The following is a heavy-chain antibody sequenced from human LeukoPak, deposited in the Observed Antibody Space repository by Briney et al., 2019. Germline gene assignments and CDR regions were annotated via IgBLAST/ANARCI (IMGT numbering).Heavy chain of an antibody. CDR2: INHSGST. V-gene: IGHV4-34*01. CDR1: GGSFSGYY. J-gene: IGHJ6*03. CDR3: ARAPSASYYYYMDV. Sequence: SETLSLTCAVYGGSFSGYYWSWIRQPPGKGLEWIGEINHSGSTNYNPSLKSRVTISVYTSKNQYSLKLTSVTAADTAVYYCARAPSASYYYYMDVWGKGTTVTVSS.